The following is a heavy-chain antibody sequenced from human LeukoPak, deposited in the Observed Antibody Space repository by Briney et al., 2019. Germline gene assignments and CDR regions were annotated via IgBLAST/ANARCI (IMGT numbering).Heavy chain of an antibody. CDR1: GGSISSYY. Sequence: SETLSLTCTVSGGSISSYYWSWIRQPPGKGLEWIGYIYTSGSTNYNPSLKSRVTISVDTFKNQFSLKLSSVTAADTAVYYCARAGGSGSYWYYYYYYMDVWGKGTTVTVSS. CDR2: IYTSGST. V-gene: IGHV4-4*09. J-gene: IGHJ6*03. D-gene: IGHD3-10*01. CDR3: ARAGGSGSYWYYYYYYMDV.